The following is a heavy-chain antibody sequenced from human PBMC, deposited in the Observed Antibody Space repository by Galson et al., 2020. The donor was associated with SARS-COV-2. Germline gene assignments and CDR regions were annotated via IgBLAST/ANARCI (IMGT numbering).Heavy chain of an antibody. J-gene: IGHJ3*02. Sequence: SETLSLTCTVSGGSISSSSYYWGWIRQPPGKGLEWIGSIYYSGSTYYNPSLKSRVTISVDTSKNQFSLKLSSVTAADTAVYYCARDLGPTYYYDSSPQLAFDIWGQGTMVTVSS. V-gene: IGHV4-39*07. CDR1: GGSISSSSYY. CDR2: IYYSGST. D-gene: IGHD3-22*01. CDR3: ARDLGPTYYYDSSPQLAFDI.